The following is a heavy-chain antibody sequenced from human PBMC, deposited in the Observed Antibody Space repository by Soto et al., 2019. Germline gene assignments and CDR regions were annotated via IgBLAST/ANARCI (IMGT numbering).Heavy chain of an antibody. Sequence: EVQVVESGGGLVQPGGSLRLSCAASGFTFSSHWMHWVRQAPGKGLVWVSRINRDGSSTTYADSVKGRFTISRDNAKNTLYMQMNSLRVDDTAVYYYARDLGHWGQGTLVTVSS. V-gene: IGHV3-74*01. CDR3: ARDLGH. D-gene: IGHD3-16*01. J-gene: IGHJ4*02. CDR1: GFTFSSHW. CDR2: INRDGSST.